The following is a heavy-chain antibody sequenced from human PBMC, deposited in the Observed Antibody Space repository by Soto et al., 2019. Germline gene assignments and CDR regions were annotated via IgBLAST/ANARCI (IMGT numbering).Heavy chain of an antibody. J-gene: IGHJ4*01. CDR2: IFYSGST. V-gene: IGHV4-31*02. D-gene: IGHD5-12*01. Sequence: SESRSLTWTVSAASISSVLSYWNWIRHHPGNGLEWIGYIFYSGSTYYHPSIKSRVTISADTSKNKFSMRLQSVTPADTVVHYCAKDNGYRHFDSWGPGTRVTVSS. CDR1: AASISSVLSY. CDR3: AKDNGYRHFDS.